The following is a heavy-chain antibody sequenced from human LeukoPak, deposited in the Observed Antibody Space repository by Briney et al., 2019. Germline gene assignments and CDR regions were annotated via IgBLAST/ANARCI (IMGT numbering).Heavy chain of an antibody. Sequence: GGSLRLSCAASGFTFSSYAMNWVRQAPGKGLEWVSALSGSGANTYYADSVKGRFTISRDNSKNTLYLQINSLRAEDAAVYYCAKDGDSHSPPYYFDYWGQGTLVTVSS. J-gene: IGHJ4*02. V-gene: IGHV3-23*01. D-gene: IGHD2-21*01. CDR2: LSGSGANT. CDR1: GFTFSSYA. CDR3: AKDGDSHSPPYYFDY.